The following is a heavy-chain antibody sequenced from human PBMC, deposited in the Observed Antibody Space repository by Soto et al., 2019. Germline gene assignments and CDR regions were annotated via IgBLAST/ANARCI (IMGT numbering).Heavy chain of an antibody. CDR1: GYTLTELS. J-gene: IGHJ5*02. CDR2: FDPEDGET. V-gene: IGHV1-24*01. D-gene: IGHD6-13*01. CDR3: ARVPLYSSSWYWWFDP. Sequence: ASVKVSCKVSGYTLTELSMHWVRQAPGKGLEWMGGFDPEDGETIYAQKFQGRVTMTEDTSTDTAYMELSSLRSEDTAVYYCARVPLYSSSWYWWFDPWGQGTLVTVSS.